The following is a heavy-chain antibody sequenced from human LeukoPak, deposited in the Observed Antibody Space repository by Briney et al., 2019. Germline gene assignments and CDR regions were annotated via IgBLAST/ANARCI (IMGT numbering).Heavy chain of an antibody. CDR3: ARDSSSSSAYQYYYMDV. CDR1: GDSVSSNSAA. J-gene: IGHJ6*03. Sequence: SQTLSLTCAISGDSVSSNSAAWNWIRQSPSRGLEWLGRTYYRSKWFNDYAVSVKSRITINPDTSKNQFSLQLNSVTPEDTAVYYCARDSSSSSAYQYYYMDVWGKGTTVTVSS. D-gene: IGHD6-6*01. V-gene: IGHV6-1*01. CDR2: TYYRSKWFN.